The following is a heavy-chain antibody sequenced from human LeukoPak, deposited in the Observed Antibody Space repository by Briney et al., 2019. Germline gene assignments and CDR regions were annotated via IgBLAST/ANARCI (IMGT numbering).Heavy chain of an antibody. Sequence: SETLSLTCTVSGGSISGYYWNWIRQPAGKGLEWIERIFHSGSTNYNPSLKSRVTMSVDTSKNQFSLKLSSVTAADTAVYYCARMKLVEGYYFDYWGQGTLVTVSS. J-gene: IGHJ4*02. CDR1: GGSISGYY. V-gene: IGHV4-4*07. CDR3: ARMKLVEGYYFDY. D-gene: IGHD6-13*01. CDR2: IFHSGST.